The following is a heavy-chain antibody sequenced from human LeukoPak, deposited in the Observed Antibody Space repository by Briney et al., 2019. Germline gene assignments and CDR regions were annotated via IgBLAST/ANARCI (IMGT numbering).Heavy chain of an antibody. D-gene: IGHD3-10*01. CDR3: AKDWPEYHGSGSSHFDY. J-gene: IGHJ4*02. V-gene: IGHV3-30*02. CDR1: GFTFSSYG. Sequence: GSLRLSCAASGFTFSSYGMHWVRQAPGKGLEWVAFIRYDGSNKYYADSVKGRFTISRDNSKNTLYLQMNSLRAEDTAVYYCAKDWPEYHGSGSSHFDYWGQGTLVTVSS. CDR2: IRYDGSNK.